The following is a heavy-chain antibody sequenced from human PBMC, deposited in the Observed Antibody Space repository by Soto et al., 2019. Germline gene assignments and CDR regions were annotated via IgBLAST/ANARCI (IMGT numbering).Heavy chain of an antibody. CDR3: ARGHYDFWSGYFDTIDY. V-gene: IGHV4-59*08. CDR2: IHYSGNT. Sequence: SETXSLTCTVSGGPISNYYWSWIRQPPGKGLEWIGYIHYSGNTKYNPSLKSRVTISADTSKDQFSLKLTSVTAADTAVYYCARGHYDFWSGYFDTIDYWGQGTLVTVSS. CDR1: GGPISNYY. J-gene: IGHJ4*02. D-gene: IGHD3-3*01.